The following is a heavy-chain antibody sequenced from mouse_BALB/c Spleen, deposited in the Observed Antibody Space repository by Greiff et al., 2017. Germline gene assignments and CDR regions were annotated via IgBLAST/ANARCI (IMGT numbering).Heavy chain of an antibody. V-gene: IGHV5-12-1*01. J-gene: IGHJ4*01. CDR1: GFAFSSYD. CDR3: AKSYYGSSAAMDY. CDR2: ISSGGGST. D-gene: IGHD1-1*01. Sequence: EVQLVESGGGLVKPGGSLKLSCAASGFAFSSYDMSWVRQTPEKRLEWVAYISSGGGSTYYPDTVKGRFTISRDNAKNTLYLQMSSLKSEDTATYYCAKSYYGSSAAMDYWGQGTSVTVSS.